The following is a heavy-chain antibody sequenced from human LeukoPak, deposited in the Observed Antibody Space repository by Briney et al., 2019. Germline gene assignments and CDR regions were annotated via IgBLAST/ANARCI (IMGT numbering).Heavy chain of an antibody. V-gene: IGHV1-2*02. J-gene: IGHJ5*02. CDR2: INPNSGGT. CDR3: ARVSMIEGWFDP. D-gene: IGHD3-22*01. Sequence: ASVTVSCKASGYTFTGYYMHWVRQAPGQGLEWMGWINPNSGGTNYAQKFQGRVTMTRDTSISTAYMELSRLRSDDTAVYYCARVSMIEGWFDPWGQGTLVTVSS. CDR1: GYTFTGYY.